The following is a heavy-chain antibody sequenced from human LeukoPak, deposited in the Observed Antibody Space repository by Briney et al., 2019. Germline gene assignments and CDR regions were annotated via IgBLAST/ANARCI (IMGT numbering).Heavy chain of an antibody. J-gene: IGHJ4*02. CDR3: TRDDIATRYFDY. D-gene: IGHD6-6*01. Sequence: ASVKVSCKASGYTFTSYDINWVRQATGQGLEWMGWMNPNSGNTGYAQKFQGRVTMTRNTSISTAYMELSALRSDDTAVYYCTRDDIATRYFDYWGQGTLVTVSS. CDR2: MNPNSGNT. V-gene: IGHV1-8*01. CDR1: GYTFTSYD.